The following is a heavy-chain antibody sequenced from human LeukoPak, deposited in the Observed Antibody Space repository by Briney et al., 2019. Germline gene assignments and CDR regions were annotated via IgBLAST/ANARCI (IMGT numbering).Heavy chain of an antibody. D-gene: IGHD3-3*01. V-gene: IGHV4-59*01. CDR2: IYYSGST. Sequence: SETLSLTCTVSGGSISPYYWSWIRQPPGKGLEWIGYIYYSGSTNYNPSLKSRVTISVDTSKNQFSLKLSSVTAADTAVYYCARSDRVTIFGVVQYYFDYWGQGTLVTVLS. CDR3: ARSDRVTIFGVVQYYFDY. CDR1: GGSISPYY. J-gene: IGHJ4*02.